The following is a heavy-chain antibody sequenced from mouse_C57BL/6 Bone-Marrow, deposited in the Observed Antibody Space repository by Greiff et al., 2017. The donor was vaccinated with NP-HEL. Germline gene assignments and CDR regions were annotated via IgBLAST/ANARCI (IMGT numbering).Heavy chain of an antibody. CDR3: AREYYG. D-gene: IGHD1-1*01. CDR2: ISYDGSN. V-gene: IGHV3-6*01. Sequence: EVQLVESGPGLVKPSQSLSLTCSVTGYSITSGYYWNWIRQFPGNKLEWMGYISYDGSNNYNPSLKNRISITRDTSKNQFFLKLNSVTTEDTATYYCAREYYGWGQGTLVTVSA. CDR1: GYSITSGYY. J-gene: IGHJ3*01.